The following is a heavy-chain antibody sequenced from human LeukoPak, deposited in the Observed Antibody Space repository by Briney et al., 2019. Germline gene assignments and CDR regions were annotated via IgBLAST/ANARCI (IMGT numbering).Heavy chain of an antibody. CDR3: ARDYSYYYDSSGYPEH. CDR2: MWYDGSNK. Sequence: GGSLRLSCAASGFTFSSYGMDWVRQAPGKGLEWVAIMWYDGSNKYYADSVKGRFTISRDNSKNTLYLQMNSLRAEDTAVYYCARDYSYYYDSSGYPEHWGQGTLVTVSS. J-gene: IGHJ1*01. V-gene: IGHV3-33*01. CDR1: GFTFSSYG. D-gene: IGHD3-22*01.